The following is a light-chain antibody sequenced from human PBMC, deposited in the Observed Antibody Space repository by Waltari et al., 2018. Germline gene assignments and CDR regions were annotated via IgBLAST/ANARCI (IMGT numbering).Light chain of an antibody. CDR1: QSISSY. CDR2: ASS. V-gene: IGKV1-39*01. Sequence: DIQMTQSPSSLSASVGDRVTIPCRANQSISSYLNWYQQKPGKAPKLLIYASSSLQSGVPSRFSGSGSVTDFTLTISSLQPEDFATYYCQQSYSTPYTFGQGTKLEIK. J-gene: IGKJ2*01. CDR3: QQSYSTPYT.